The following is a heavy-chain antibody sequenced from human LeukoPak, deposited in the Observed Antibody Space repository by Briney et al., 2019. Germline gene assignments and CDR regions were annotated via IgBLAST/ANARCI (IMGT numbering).Heavy chain of an antibody. V-gene: IGHV1-2*02. CDR3: ARRPQYCRGGACYD. CDR1: GNTFTGYY. J-gene: IGHJ4*02. CDR2: INPNSGGT. D-gene: IGHD2-15*01. Sequence: ASVKVSCKASGNTFTGYYMHWVRRAPGQELEWMGWINPNSGGTNYAQKFQGRVTMTRDTSISSAYMELSRLRSDDTAVYYCARRPQYCRGGACYDWGQGTLVTVSS.